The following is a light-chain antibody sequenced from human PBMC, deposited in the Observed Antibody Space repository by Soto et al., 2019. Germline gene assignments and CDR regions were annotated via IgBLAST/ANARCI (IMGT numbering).Light chain of an antibody. V-gene: IGKV3-11*01. CDR1: QSVGSY. CDR3: QWRGKWTLS. J-gene: IGKJ4*01. CDR2: DAS. Sequence: EIGLTQSPATLSWSPGERATLSCRASQSVGSYLAWYQQKPGQAPRLLIYDASNRATGIPARLSGSGYGTDFTLTISSLENEDFAVYYCQWRGKWTLSFGGGTKVDIK.